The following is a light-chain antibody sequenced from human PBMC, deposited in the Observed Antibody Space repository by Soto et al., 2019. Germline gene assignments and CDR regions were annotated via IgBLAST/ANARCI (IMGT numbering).Light chain of an antibody. CDR1: QDIRSY. Sequence: DIQMTQSPSSLSASVGDRVSITCRASQDIRSYLNWYQQKPGKAPELLIYATSNLQSGVPPRFSASGSGTDCTLTISSLQPEDFATYYCQQGYSSQWSSGQGTKVEIK. V-gene: IGKV1-39*01. CDR3: QQGYSSQWS. CDR2: ATS. J-gene: IGKJ1*01.